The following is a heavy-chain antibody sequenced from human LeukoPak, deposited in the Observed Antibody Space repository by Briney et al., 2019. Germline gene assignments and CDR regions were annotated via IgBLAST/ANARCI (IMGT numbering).Heavy chain of an antibody. CDR1: GGSFSGYY. D-gene: IGHD3-22*01. J-gene: IGHJ4*02. CDR2: INHSGST. CDR3: ARALYDSSGYTY. V-gene: IGHV4-34*01. Sequence: PSETLSLTYAVYGGSFSGYYWSWIRQPPGKGLEWIGEINHSGSTNYNPSLKSRVTISVDTSKNQFSLKLSSVTAADTAVYYCARALYDSSGYTYWGQGTLVTVSS.